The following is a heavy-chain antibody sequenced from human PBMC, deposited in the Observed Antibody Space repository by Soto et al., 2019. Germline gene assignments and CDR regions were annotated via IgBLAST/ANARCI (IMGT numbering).Heavy chain of an antibody. Sequence: ASETLSLTWAVSGGSISSGGYCWSWIRQPPGKGLEWIGYIYHSGSTYYNPSLKSRVTISVDRSKNQFSLKLSSVTAADTAVYYCARGALRWSTSWDFDYWGQGILVTVSS. CDR2: IYHSGST. CDR3: ARGALRWSTSWDFDY. V-gene: IGHV4-30-2*01. CDR1: GGSISSGGYC. J-gene: IGHJ4*02. D-gene: IGHD4-17*01.